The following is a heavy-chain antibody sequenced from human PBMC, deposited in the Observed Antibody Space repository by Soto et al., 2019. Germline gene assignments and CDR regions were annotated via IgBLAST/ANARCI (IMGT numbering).Heavy chain of an antibody. CDR3: ARAQGPHYFDY. CDR1: GFTFSSYS. CDR2: ISSSTSPI. V-gene: IGHV3-48*01. J-gene: IGHJ4*02. Sequence: EVQLVESGGGLVQSGGSLRLSCAASGFTFSSYSMNWVRQAPGKGLEWVAYISSSTSPIYYADSVKGRFTISRDNAKNSLYLQMNSLRAEDTAVYYCARAQGPHYFDYWGQGTLVTVPS.